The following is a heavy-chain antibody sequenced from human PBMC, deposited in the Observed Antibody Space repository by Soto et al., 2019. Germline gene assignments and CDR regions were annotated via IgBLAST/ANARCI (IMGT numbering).Heavy chain of an antibody. Sequence: ASVKVSCKASGYTFTSYGISWVRQAPGQGLEWMGWISAYNGNTNYAQKLQGRVTMTTDTSTSTAYMELRSLRSDDTAVYYCARVGRSLWFGELLVGWFDPWGQGTLVTVSS. J-gene: IGHJ5*02. V-gene: IGHV1-18*01. CDR1: GYTFTSYG. CDR3: ARVGRSLWFGELLVGWFDP. CDR2: ISAYNGNT. D-gene: IGHD3-10*01.